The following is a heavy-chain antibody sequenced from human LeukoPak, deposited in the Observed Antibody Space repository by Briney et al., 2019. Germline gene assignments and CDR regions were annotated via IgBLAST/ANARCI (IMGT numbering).Heavy chain of an antibody. CDR3: ARTYSSSWYSRYYYYYYMDV. V-gene: IGHV1-18*01. CDR1: DYIFSSYG. Sequence: ALVKVSCKASDYIFSSYGISWLREAVGQGLEWWGWISAFNGNAKYAQKLQGRVTMTPDTSTSTAYMELRTLRSDDTAVYYCARTYSSSWYSRYYYYYYMDVWGKGTTVTFSS. D-gene: IGHD6-13*01. CDR2: ISAFNGNA. J-gene: IGHJ6*03.